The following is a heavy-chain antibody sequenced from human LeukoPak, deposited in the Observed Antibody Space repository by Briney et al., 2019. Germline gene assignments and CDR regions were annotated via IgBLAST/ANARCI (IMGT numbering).Heavy chain of an antibody. D-gene: IGHD6-13*01. V-gene: IGHV3-21*01. Sequence: GGSLRLSCAASGLTFSSYSMNWVRQAPGKGLEWVSSISSSSSYIYYADSVKGRFTISRDNSKNTLYLQMNSLRAEDTAVYYCAKEGIAAAGDFDYWGQGTLVTVSS. CDR3: AKEGIAAAGDFDY. CDR1: GLTFSSYS. CDR2: ISSSSSYI. J-gene: IGHJ4*02.